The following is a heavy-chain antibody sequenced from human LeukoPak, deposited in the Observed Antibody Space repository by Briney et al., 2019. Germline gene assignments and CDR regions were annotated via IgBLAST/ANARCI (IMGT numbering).Heavy chain of an antibody. J-gene: IGHJ6*02. Sequence: SETLSLTCTVSGGSISSSSYYWGWIRQPPGKGLEWIGSIYYSGSTYYNPSLKSRVTISVDTSKNQFSLKLSSVTAADTAVYYCARGCSSTSCWLRMDVWGQGTTVTVSS. V-gene: IGHV4-39*07. CDR1: GGSISSSSYY. CDR3: ARGCSSTSCWLRMDV. CDR2: IYYSGST. D-gene: IGHD2-2*01.